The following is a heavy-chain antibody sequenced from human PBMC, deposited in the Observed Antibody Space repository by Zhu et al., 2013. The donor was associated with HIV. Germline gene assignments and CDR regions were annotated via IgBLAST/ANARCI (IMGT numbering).Heavy chain of an antibody. V-gene: IGHV1-69*01. CDR2: IIPIFGTA. Sequence: QVQLVQSGAEVKKPGSSVKVSCKASGGTFSSYAISWVRQAPGQGLEWMGGIIPIFGTANYAQKFQGRVTITADESTSTAYMELSSLRSEDTAVYYCATVAYKTSQLGTTTYGSGTSWGQGTNGHRL. J-gene: IGHJ6*02. CDR3: ATVAYKTSQLGTTTYGSGTS. D-gene: IGHD3-10*02. CDR1: GGTFSSYA.